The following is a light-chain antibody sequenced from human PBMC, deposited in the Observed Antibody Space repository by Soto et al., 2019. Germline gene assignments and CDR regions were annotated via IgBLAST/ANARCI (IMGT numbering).Light chain of an antibody. CDR1: QSVTNRY. V-gene: IGKV3-20*01. Sequence: ESVLTQSPGTLSLSPGERATLSCKANQSVTNRYFAWYQQKPGQAPRLLIYGISSRATGIPDRFSASGSGTDFTLTISRLEPEDFVVYFCQQYSTLPHTFGQGTKLEVK. CDR2: GIS. CDR3: QQYSTLPHT. J-gene: IGKJ2*01.